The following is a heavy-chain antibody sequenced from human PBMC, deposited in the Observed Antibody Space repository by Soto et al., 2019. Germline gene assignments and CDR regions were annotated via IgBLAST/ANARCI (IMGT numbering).Heavy chain of an antibody. J-gene: IGHJ4*02. CDR3: ARAAPSTSDRYCSSALCYIPLI. CDR2: IIPVFDTA. D-gene: IGHD2-2*02. CDR1: GGPFNIYA. V-gene: IGHV1-69*01. Sequence: QVQLVQSGAEVRKPGSSVKVSCKASGGPFNIYAISWVRQAPGQGLQWIGGIIPVFDTADYAQMFQGRVTLTADESTNTAYMEVSSLRSEDTAVYYCARAAPSTSDRYCSSALCYIPLIWGQGTLVTVSS.